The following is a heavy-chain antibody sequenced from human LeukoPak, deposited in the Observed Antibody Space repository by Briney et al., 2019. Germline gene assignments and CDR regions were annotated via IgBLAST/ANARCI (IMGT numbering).Heavy chain of an antibody. V-gene: IGHV4-38-2*01. CDR3: ARGGCSSTSCYSSFDY. Sequence: PSETLSLTCAVSGYSISSGYYWGWIRQPPGKGLEWIGSIYHSGSTYYNPSLKSRVTISVDTSKNQFSLKLRSVTAADTGVYYCARGGCSSTSCYSSFDYWGQGTLVTVSS. D-gene: IGHD2-2*01. CDR1: GYSISSGYY. J-gene: IGHJ4*02. CDR2: IYHSGST.